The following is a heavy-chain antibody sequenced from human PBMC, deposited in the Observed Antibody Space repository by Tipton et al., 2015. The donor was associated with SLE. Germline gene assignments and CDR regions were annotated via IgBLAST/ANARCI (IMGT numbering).Heavy chain of an antibody. CDR1: GGSVSSFY. V-gene: IGHV4-59*02. J-gene: IGHJ3*02. CDR2: VFYSGIT. Sequence: TLSLTCTVSGGSVSSFYWSWIRQPPGKGLEWIGYVFYSGITKYNPSLMSRVTMSIDTSKNQLSLRLSSVTAADTAVYYCAQAHLWGSYRYASDIWGQGTMVTVSS. CDR3: AQAHLWGSYRYASDI. D-gene: IGHD3-16*02.